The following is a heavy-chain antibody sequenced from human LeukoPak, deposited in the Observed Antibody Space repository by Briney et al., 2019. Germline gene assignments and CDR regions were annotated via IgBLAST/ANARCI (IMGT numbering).Heavy chain of an antibody. V-gene: IGHV4-34*01. D-gene: IGHD2-21*02. CDR2: INHSGST. CDR3: ARVGCGGDCYSDY. CDR1: GGSFSGYY. Sequence: SEALSLTCAVYGGSFSGYYWSWIRQPPGKGLEWIGEINHSGSTNYNPSLKSRVTISVDTSKNQFSLKLSSVTAADTAVYYCARVGCGGDCYSDYWGQGTLVTVSS. J-gene: IGHJ4*02.